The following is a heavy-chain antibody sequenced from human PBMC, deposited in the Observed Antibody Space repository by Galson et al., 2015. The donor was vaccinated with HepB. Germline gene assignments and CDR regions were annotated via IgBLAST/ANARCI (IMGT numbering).Heavy chain of an antibody. CDR3: ARDRIEVVDHYYYYYMDV. D-gene: IGHD3-22*01. CDR1: GGSISSGSYY. V-gene: IGHV4-61*02. J-gene: IGHJ6*03. CDR2: IYTSGST. Sequence: TLSLTCTVSGGSISSGSYYWSWIRQPAGKGLEWIGRIYTSGSTNYNPSLKSRVTMSVDTSKNQFSLKLSSVTAADTAVYYCARDRIEVVDHYYYYYMDVWGKGTTVTVSS.